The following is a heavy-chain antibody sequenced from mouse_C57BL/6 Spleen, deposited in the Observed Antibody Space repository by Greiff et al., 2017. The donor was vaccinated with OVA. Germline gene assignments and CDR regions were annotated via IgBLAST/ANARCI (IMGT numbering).Heavy chain of an antibody. CDR2: IDPSDSYT. CDR3: ARRDYGTLDV. V-gene: IGHV1-59*01. CDR1: GYTFTSYW. D-gene: IGHD1-1*01. J-gene: IGHJ1*03. Sequence: QVQLQQSGAELVRPGTSVKLSCKASGYTFTSYWMHWVKQRPGQGLEWIGVIDPSDSYTNYNQKFKGKATLTVDTSSSTAYMQLSSLTSEDSAVYYCARRDYGTLDVWGTGTTVTVSS.